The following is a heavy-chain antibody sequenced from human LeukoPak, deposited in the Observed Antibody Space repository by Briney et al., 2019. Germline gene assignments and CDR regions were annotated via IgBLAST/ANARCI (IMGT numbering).Heavy chain of an antibody. Sequence: GGSLRLSCAASGFIFSSYDMNWVRLVPGRGLEWLSLINRGGSAIYYADSVKGRFTISRDNTKNSLYLQMNSLRADDTAVYYCAASGVVTGSPHACDIWGQGTTVTVSS. CDR3: AASGVVTGSPHACDI. D-gene: IGHD2-21*02. J-gene: IGHJ3*02. CDR1: GFIFSSYD. CDR2: INRGGSAI. V-gene: IGHV3-48*03.